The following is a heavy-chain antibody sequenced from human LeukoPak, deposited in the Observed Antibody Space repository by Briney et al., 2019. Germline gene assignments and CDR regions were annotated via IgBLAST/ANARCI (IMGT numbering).Heavy chain of an antibody. D-gene: IGHD5-12*01. Sequence: RGSLRLSCAASGFTFSSYSMNWVRQAPGKGLEWVSSISSSSSYIYYADSVKGRFTISRDNAKNSLYLQMNSLRAEDTAVYYCARDRNVDIVAAGYYYGMDVWGKGTTVTVSS. J-gene: IGHJ6*04. CDR1: GFTFSSYS. CDR3: ARDRNVDIVAAGYYYGMDV. V-gene: IGHV3-21*01. CDR2: ISSSSSYI.